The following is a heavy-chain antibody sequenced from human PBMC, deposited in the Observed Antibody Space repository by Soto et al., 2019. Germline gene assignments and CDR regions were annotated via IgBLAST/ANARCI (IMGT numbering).Heavy chain of an antibody. CDR1: GFTFRSYA. J-gene: IGHJ4*02. CDR2: ISGSGGST. V-gene: IGHV3-23*01. CDR3: AKDPTFGGVIAYFDY. D-gene: IGHD3-16*02. Sequence: GGSQRLSCAASGFTFRSYAMSWVRQAPGKGLEWVSAISGSGGSTYYADSVKGRFTISRDNSKNTLYLQMNSLRAEDTAVYYCAKDPTFGGVIAYFDYWGQGTLVTVSS.